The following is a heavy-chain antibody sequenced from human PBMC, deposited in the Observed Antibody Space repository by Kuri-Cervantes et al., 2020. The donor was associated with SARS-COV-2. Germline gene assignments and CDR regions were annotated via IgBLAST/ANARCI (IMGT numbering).Heavy chain of an antibody. Sequence: ASVKVSCKASGYTFTSYYMHWVRQAPGQGLEWMGIINPSDGSTRNAQKFQGRVTMTRDTSTSTVYMELSSLRSEDTAVYYCARGGWSSSSYYYYGMDVWGQGTTVTVSS. D-gene: IGHD6-6*01. CDR1: GYTFTSYY. CDR3: ARGGWSSSSYYYYGMDV. J-gene: IGHJ6*02. V-gene: IGHV1-46*01. CDR2: INPSDGST.